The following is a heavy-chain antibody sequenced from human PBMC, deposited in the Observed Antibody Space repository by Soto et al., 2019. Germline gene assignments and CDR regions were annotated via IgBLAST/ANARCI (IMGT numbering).Heavy chain of an antibody. Sequence: EVQLLESGGGLRQPGGSLRLSCVGSGYTFNKYAVSWVRQAPGKGLEWVSAINIGGDNTFYTDSVKGRFTISRDNSKNMLYLEMNSLTAEDTAVYYCARRADYFDGTGSHGFDIWGQGTRVTVSS. J-gene: IGHJ3*02. CDR3: ARRADYFDGTGSHGFDI. V-gene: IGHV3-23*01. CDR2: INIGGDNT. CDR1: GYTFNKYA. D-gene: IGHD3-22*01.